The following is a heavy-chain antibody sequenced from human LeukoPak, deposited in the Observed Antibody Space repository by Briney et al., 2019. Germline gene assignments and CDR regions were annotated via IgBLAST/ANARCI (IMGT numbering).Heavy chain of an antibody. Sequence: AASVKVSCKASGGTFSSYAISWVRQAPGQGLEWMGGIIPIFGTANYAQKFQGRVTITTDESTSTVYMELSSLRSEDTAVYYCARGNWNYGDYYYYMDVWGKGTTVTVSS. CDR1: GGTFSSYA. V-gene: IGHV1-69*05. CDR2: IIPIFGTA. J-gene: IGHJ6*03. CDR3: ARGNWNYGDYYYYMDV. D-gene: IGHD1-7*01.